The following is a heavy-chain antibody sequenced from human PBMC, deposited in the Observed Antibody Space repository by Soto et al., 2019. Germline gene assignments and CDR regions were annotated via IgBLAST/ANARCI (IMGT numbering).Heavy chain of an antibody. V-gene: IGHV5-10-1*02. CDR2: INPSESHT. CDR3: TRHASYYVSSGYFGNY. CDR1: GYTFTNHW. J-gene: IGHJ4*02. D-gene: IGHD3-22*01. Sequence: PGESLKISCQGSGYTFTNHWITWVRQMPGEGLEWRVRINPSESHTNYSPSCEGHVTMSVEKSISTAYLQWSSLKRWGSAIIFCTRHASYYVSSGYFGNYWGQGTLVTVSS.